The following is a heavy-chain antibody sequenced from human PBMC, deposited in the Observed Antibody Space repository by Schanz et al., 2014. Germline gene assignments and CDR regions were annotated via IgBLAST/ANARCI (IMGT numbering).Heavy chain of an antibody. V-gene: IGHV1-3*04. CDR1: GYIFINSG. D-gene: IGHD5-12*01. CDR3: ARGIGGYGANNYFDY. Sequence: QVQLVQSGAEVKKPGASVRVSCKASGYIFINSGISWVRQAPGQRLEWMGWINTGSGDTKYSQNFQGRVTITRDTSASTAYMELSSLRSEDTAVYSCARGIGGYGANNYFDYCGQGTLVTVSS. J-gene: IGHJ4*02. CDR2: INTGSGDT.